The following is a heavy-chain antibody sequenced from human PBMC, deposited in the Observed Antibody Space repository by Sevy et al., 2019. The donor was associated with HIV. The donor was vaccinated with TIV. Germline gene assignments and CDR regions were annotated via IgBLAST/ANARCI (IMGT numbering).Heavy chain of an antibody. J-gene: IGHJ4*02. D-gene: IGHD3-16*01. V-gene: IGHV3-7*03. CDR2: IKHGGSEK. CDR1: GFTFSSYW. Sequence: GGSLRLSCAASGFTFSSYWMSWVRQAPGKGLEWVANIKHGGSEKYYVDSVKARFTISRDNAKYSLYLQMNSLRAEDPAVYYCARVRWGEYYFDYWGQGTLVTVSS. CDR3: ARVRWGEYYFDY.